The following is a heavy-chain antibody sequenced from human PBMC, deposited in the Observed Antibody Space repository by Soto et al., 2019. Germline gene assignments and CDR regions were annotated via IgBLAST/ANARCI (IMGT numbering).Heavy chain of an antibody. D-gene: IGHD5-12*01. J-gene: IGHJ6*02. CDR1: GGSISSSNW. Sequence: QVQLQESGPGLVKPSGTLSLTCAVSGGSISSSNWWSWVRQPPGKGLEWIGEIYHSGSTNYNPYLKSRVTISVDKSKNQFSLKLSSVTAADTAVYYCARVDAVATYGYYYYGMDVWGQGTTVTVSS. V-gene: IGHV4-4*02. CDR3: ARVDAVATYGYYYYGMDV. CDR2: IYHSGST.